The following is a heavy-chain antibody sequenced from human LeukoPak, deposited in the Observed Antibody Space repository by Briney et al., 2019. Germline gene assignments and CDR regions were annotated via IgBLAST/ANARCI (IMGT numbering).Heavy chain of an antibody. CDR2: IDPNIGTT. J-gene: IGHJ4*02. Sequence: ASVKVSCKASGYTFTGFYMHWVRHAPGQGLEWMGWIDPNIGTTKYSQKFQGRVTMTRDTSISEVYMELSRLRSDDTAVYYCARLLEHYYFEASGYYDDDYWGQGTPIIVSS. D-gene: IGHD3-22*01. CDR3: ARLLEHYYFEASGYYDDDY. V-gene: IGHV1-2*02. CDR1: GYTFTGFY.